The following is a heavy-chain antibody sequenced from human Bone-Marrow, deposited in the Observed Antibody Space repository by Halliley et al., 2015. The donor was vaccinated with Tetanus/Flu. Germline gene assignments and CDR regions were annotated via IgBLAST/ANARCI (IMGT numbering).Heavy chain of an antibody. V-gene: IGHV3-21*01. J-gene: IGHJ5*01. Sequence: CAASGFTFSTSAMNWVRQAPGKGLEWVSSINSGGSYIFYADSVKGRFSISRDNTKDSLNLQMNSLRAEDTAVYYCARGGGSFGSWGQGTLVTVSS. D-gene: IGHD1-26*01. CDR3: ARGGGSFGS. CDR1: GFTFSTSA. CDR2: INSGGSYI.